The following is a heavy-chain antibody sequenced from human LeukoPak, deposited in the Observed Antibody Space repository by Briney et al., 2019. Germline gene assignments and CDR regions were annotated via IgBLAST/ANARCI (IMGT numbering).Heavy chain of an antibody. CDR1: GYSFTSYW. CDR2: IYPGDSDT. Sequence: GESLQISCKGSGYSFTSYWIGWVRQMPGKGLEWMGIIYPGDSDTRYSPSFQGQVTISADKSISTAYLQWSSLKASDTAMYYCARALMDTAMVNWFGPWGQGTLVTVSS. D-gene: IGHD5-18*01. CDR3: ARALMDTAMVNWFGP. J-gene: IGHJ5*02. V-gene: IGHV5-51*01.